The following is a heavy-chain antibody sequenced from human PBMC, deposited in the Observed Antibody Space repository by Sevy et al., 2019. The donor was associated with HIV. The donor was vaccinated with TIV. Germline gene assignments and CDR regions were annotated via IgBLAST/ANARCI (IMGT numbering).Heavy chain of an antibody. V-gene: IGHV4-38-2*01. CDR1: GYSITSGYL. Sequence: SETLSLTCAVSGYSITSGYLWGWIRQPPGKGLEWIGSVFNSGSTYYNPSLNSRVIISVDTSKNQFSLKLNSVTAADTAVYYCARHSHGSGTYYVPFDSWGQGTLVTVSS. CDR2: VFNSGST. D-gene: IGHD3-10*01. J-gene: IGHJ4*02. CDR3: ARHSHGSGTYYVPFDS.